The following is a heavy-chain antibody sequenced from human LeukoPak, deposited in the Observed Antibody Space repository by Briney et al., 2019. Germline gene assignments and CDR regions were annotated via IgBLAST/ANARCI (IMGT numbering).Heavy chain of an antibody. CDR2: INPNSGGA. CDR1: GYAFTGYY. CDR3: AKSGYFESSDYGS. J-gene: IGHJ4*02. Sequence: ASVKVSCKASGYAFTGYYIHWVRQAPGQGLEWMGCINPNSGGAKFAQKFQGRVTMTSDTSISTAYMDLSSLRSDDTAVYYCAKSGYFESSDYGSWGQGTLVSVS. V-gene: IGHV1-2*02. D-gene: IGHD5-12*01.